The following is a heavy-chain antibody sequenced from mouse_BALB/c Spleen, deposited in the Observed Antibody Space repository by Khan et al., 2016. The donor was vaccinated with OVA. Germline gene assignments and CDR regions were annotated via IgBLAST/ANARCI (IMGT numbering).Heavy chain of an antibody. D-gene: IGHD1-1*01. Sequence: VQLQQSGAELVKAGASVKMSCKASGYTFTSYWMHWVKQRLGQGLEWFAETNPTNGRTYYNEKFKSKATLTVDKSSSTAYMLLSGLTFEDSAVYYGERIKKIVATYFDYWGQGTTLTVSS. J-gene: IGHJ2*01. CDR3: ERIKKIVATYFDY. CDR2: TNPTNGRT. CDR1: GYTFTSYW. V-gene: IGHV1S81*02.